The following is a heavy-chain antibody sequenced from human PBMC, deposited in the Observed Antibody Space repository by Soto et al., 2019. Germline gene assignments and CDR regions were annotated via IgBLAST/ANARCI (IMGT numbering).Heavy chain of an antibody. D-gene: IGHD6-19*01. CDR2: VYHSGST. CDR3: ARENSHMGISVAGLDY. Sequence: QVQLQESGPGLVKPSGTLSLTCAVSGDSISSNNWWSWVRQSPGKGLEWIGEVYHSGSTNYAPSLRGRVTISVETSNNQFSVMLTSVTAADTAVYYCARENSHMGISVAGLDYWGQGTLVSVSS. V-gene: IGHV4-4*02. J-gene: IGHJ4*02. CDR1: GDSISSNNW.